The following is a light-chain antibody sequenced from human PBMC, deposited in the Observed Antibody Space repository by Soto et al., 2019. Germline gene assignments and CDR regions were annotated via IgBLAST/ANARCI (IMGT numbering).Light chain of an antibody. V-gene: IGKV3-20*01. CDR3: QQYGSSPYT. CDR2: AAS. Sequence: EIVLTQSPCTLSLSPGERATLSCRASQSVSSSYLAWYQKKPGQAPRLLIYAASSRATGIPDGFSGSGSGTDFTLTISRLEPEDFAVYYCQQYGSSPYTFGQGTKVEIK. CDR1: QSVSSSY. J-gene: IGKJ1*01.